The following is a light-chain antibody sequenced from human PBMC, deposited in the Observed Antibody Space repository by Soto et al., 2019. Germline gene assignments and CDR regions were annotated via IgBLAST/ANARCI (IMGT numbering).Light chain of an antibody. CDR2: AAS. Sequence: QFTQSPSSLSASVQERVTITCRASQGISSYLAWYQQKPGKAPKLLIYAASTLQSGVPSRFSGSGSGTDFTLTIISLEPEDFTLYYCQHPTIWPITFCDVSRLE. J-gene: IGKJ5*01. CDR3: QHPTIWPIT. V-gene: IGKV1-9*01. CDR1: QGISSY.